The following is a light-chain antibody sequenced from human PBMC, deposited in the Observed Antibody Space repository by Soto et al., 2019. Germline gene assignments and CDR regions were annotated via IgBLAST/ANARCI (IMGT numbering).Light chain of an antibody. CDR2: AAT. CDR3: QQVYSTPGT. Sequence: DIQMTQSPSSLSASVGERVTITCRASQSIDTYLNWYQLKPGKAPNLLIYAATRLHTGVPSRFSGSGSETGFTLSISNLQPEDFATYYCQQVYSTPGTFGQGTKV. J-gene: IGKJ1*01. V-gene: IGKV1-39*01. CDR1: QSIDTY.